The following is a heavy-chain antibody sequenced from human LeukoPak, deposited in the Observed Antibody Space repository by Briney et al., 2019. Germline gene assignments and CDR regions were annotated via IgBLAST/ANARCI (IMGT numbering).Heavy chain of an antibody. J-gene: IGHJ4*02. CDR3: ARGPAANSGNYYVGDY. Sequence: GGSLRLSCAASGFTFSSYGMHWVRQAPGKGLEWVAFIRYDGSNKYYADSVKGRFTISRDNAKNTLYLQMNSLRAEDTAVYYCARGPAANSGNYYVGDYWGQGTLVTVSS. CDR1: GFTFSSYG. CDR2: IRYDGSNK. V-gene: IGHV3-30*02. D-gene: IGHD1-26*01.